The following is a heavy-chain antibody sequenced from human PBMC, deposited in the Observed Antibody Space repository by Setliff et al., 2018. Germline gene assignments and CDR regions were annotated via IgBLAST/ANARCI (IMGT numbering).Heavy chain of an antibody. V-gene: IGHV1-18*01. Sequence: GASVKVSCKASGYTFSNYGITWVRQAPGQGLEWMGWISAYRGNTKYAQKPQGRVTMTTDTATTTAYLELRSLTSDDTAVYYCSRLVRYCTTTSCQGASGAEFWGQGTLVTVSS. D-gene: IGHD2-2*01. J-gene: IGHJ4*02. CDR3: SRLVRYCTTTSCQGASGAEF. CDR2: ISAYRGNT. CDR1: GYTFSNYG.